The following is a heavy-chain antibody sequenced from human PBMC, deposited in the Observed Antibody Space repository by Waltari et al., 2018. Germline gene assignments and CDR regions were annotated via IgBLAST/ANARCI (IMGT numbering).Heavy chain of an antibody. V-gene: IGHV3-23*01. Sequence: EVQLLESGGGLVQPGGSLRLSCAASGFTFSSYAMSWVRQAPGKGREWVSDISGSGGSTYYAESVKGRFTSARDNSKNTLYLQMNSLRAEDTAVYYCAKDQGRYSSIQGDFDYWGQGTLVTVSS. D-gene: IGHD6-13*01. CDR2: ISGSGGST. CDR3: AKDQGRYSSIQGDFDY. J-gene: IGHJ4*02. CDR1: GFTFSSYA.